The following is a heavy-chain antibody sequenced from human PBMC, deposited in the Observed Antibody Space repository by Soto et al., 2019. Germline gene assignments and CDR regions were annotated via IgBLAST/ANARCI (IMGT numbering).Heavy chain of an antibody. CDR1: GFTFSSYD. D-gene: IGHD3-10*01. Sequence: SGGSLRLSCAASGFTFSSYDMHWVRQATGKGLEWVSAIGTAGDTYYPGSVKGRFTISRDNSKNTLHLQMNSLRAEDAAVYYCAKDIDTMVRVPFYYGLDVWGQGTTVTVSS. CDR2: IGTAGDT. CDR3: AKDIDTMVRVPFYYGLDV. V-gene: IGHV3-13*01. J-gene: IGHJ6*02.